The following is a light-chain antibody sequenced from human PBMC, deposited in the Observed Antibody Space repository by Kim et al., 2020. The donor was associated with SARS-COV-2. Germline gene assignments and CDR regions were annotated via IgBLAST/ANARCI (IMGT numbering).Light chain of an antibody. J-gene: IGKJ2*01. Sequence: EIVLTQSPGTLSLSPGERATLYCRASQSVSSSYLAWYQQKPGQAPRLLIYGASSRATGIPDRFSGSGSGTDFTLTISRLEPEDFAVYYCQQYGSSPYTFGQGTKLEI. V-gene: IGKV3-20*01. CDR2: GAS. CDR3: QQYGSSPYT. CDR1: QSVSSSY.